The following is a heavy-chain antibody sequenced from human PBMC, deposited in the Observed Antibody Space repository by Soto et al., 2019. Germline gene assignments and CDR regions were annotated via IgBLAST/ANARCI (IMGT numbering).Heavy chain of an antibody. CDR2: IIPILGIA. V-gene: IGHV1-69*04. CDR1: GGTFSSYT. Sequence: SVKVSCKASGGTFSSYTISWVRQAPGQGLEWMGRIIPILGIANYAQKFQGRVTITADKSTSTAYMELSSLRSEDTAVYYCARDSAGMLDYYYYYYIDVWGKGTTVTVSS. D-gene: IGHD2-8*01. J-gene: IGHJ6*03. CDR3: ARDSAGMLDYYYYYYIDV.